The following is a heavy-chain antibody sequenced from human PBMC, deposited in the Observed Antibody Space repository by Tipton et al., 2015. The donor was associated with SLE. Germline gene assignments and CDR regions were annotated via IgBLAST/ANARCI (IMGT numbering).Heavy chain of an antibody. CDR1: GYSISSGYY. J-gene: IGHJ3*02. D-gene: IGHD3-16*02. CDR3: ARGDFYDYIWGSYRLDAFDI. CDR2: IYHSGGT. Sequence: TLSLTCAVSGYSISSGYYWGWIRQPPGKGLEWIGSIYHSGGTYYNPSLTSRVTISVDTSKNQFSLKLSSVTAADTAVYYCARGDFYDYIWGSYRLDAFDIWGQGTMVTVSS. V-gene: IGHV4-38-2*01.